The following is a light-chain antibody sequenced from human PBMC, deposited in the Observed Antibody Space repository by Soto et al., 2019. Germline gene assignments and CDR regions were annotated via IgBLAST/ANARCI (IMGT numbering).Light chain of an antibody. J-gene: IGKJ2*01. V-gene: IGKV3-20*01. CDR1: QSVSSNY. CDR2: GAS. Sequence: EIVLTQSPGTLSLSPGERATLSCRASQSVSSNYLAWYQQKPGQAPRLLIYGASSRATGIHDRFSGSGSGTDFTLTISRLEPEDFAVYYCQQYGSSLVYTFGQGTKLEI. CDR3: QQYGSSLVYT.